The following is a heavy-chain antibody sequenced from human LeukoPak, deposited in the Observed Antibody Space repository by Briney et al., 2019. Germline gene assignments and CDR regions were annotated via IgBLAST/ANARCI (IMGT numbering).Heavy chain of an antibody. V-gene: IGHV1-2*02. D-gene: IGHD2-2*01. CDR3: ARIRYCGGISCYYIDY. J-gene: IGHJ4*02. CDR1: EYTFTGYY. CDR2: IDPNTGDS. Sequence: EASVKVSCKASEYTFTGYYIHWVRQAPGQGLEWMGWIDPNTGDSNYVQKFQGRVTMTRDTSISTAYMELSRLRSDDMAFYYCARIRYCGGISCYYIDYWGQGTLVTVSA.